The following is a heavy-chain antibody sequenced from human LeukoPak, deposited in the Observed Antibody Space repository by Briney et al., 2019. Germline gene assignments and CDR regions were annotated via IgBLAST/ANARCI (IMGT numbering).Heavy chain of an antibody. CDR3: ARDYGDYQYYYYGMDV. D-gene: IGHD4-17*01. CDR2: INPNSGGT. CDR1: GYTFTGYY. J-gene: IGHJ6*02. V-gene: IGHV1-2*02. Sequence: ASVTVSFTASGYTFTGYYMHWVRQAPGQGLEWIGWINPNSGGTNYAQKFQGRVTMTRDTSISTAYMELSRLRSDDTAVYYCARDYGDYQYYYYGMDVWGQGTTVKVSS.